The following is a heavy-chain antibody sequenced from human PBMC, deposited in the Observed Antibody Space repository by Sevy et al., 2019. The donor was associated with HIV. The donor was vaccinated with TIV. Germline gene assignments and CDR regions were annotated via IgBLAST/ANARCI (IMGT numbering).Heavy chain of an antibody. CDR1: GGSISSGGYY. V-gene: IGHV4-31*03. CDR2: IYYSGST. D-gene: IGHD1-26*01. J-gene: IGHJ4*02. CDR3: ARDGGKASYSPFDY. Sequence: SETLCLTCTVSGGSISSGGYYWSWIRQHPGKGLEWIGYIYYSGSTYYNPSLKSRVTISVDTSKNQFSLKLSSVTAADTAVYYCARDGGKASYSPFDYWGQGTLVTVSS.